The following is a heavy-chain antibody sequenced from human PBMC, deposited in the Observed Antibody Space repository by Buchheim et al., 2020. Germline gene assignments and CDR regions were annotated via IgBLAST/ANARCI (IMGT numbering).Heavy chain of an antibody. CDR3: ARVDYCTNGVCEYLGGYYFDY. D-gene: IGHD2-8*01. CDR1: GGSFSGYY. CDR2: INHSGST. V-gene: IGHV4-34*01. J-gene: IGHJ4*02. Sequence: QVQLQQWGAGLLKPSETLSLTCAVYGGSFSGYYWSWIRQPPGKGLEWIGEINHSGSTNYNPSLKSRVTISVDTHKNQFSLKLSSVTAADTAVYYCARVDYCTNGVCEYLGGYYFDYWGQGTL.